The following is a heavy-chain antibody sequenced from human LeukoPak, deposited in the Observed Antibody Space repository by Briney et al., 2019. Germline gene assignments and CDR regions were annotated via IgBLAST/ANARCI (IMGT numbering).Heavy chain of an antibody. CDR1: GYGFTSYW. D-gene: IGHD3-3*01. V-gene: IGHV5-51*01. CDR2: IYPGDSDT. J-gene: IGHJ5*02. CDR3: ARRNGVVHNWFDP. Sequence: GESLKISCKGSGYGFTSYWIGWVRQMPGKGLGWMGIIYPGDSDTRYSPSFQGQVTISADKSISTAYLQWSSLKASDTAMYYCARRNGVVHNWFDPWGQGTLVTVSS.